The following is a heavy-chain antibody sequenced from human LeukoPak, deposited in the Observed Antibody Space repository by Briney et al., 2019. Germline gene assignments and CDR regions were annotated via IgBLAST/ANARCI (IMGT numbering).Heavy chain of an antibody. CDR1: GYSISSGYY. CDR3: ARAARGYSYGWYYYYMDV. CDR2: IYYSGST. Sequence: PSETLSLTCTVSGYSISSGYYWGWIRQPPGKGLEWIGYIYYSGSTNYNPSLKSRVTISVDTSKNQFSLKLSSVTAEDTAVYYCARAARGYSYGWYYYYMDVWGKGTTVTVSS. V-gene: IGHV4-61*01. J-gene: IGHJ6*03. D-gene: IGHD5-18*01.